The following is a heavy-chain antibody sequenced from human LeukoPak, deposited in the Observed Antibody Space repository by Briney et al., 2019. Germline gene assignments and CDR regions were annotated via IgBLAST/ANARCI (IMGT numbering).Heavy chain of an antibody. CDR3: ARKHPPQRGDSSGYYDY. D-gene: IGHD3-22*01. Sequence: GASVKVSCKASGGTFSSYAISWVRQAPGQGLEWMGRIIPILGIANYAQKFQGRVTITADKSTSTAYMELSSLRSEDTAVYYCARKHPPQRGDSSGYYDYWGQGTLVTVSS. CDR2: IIPILGIA. V-gene: IGHV1-69*04. J-gene: IGHJ4*02. CDR1: GGTFSSYA.